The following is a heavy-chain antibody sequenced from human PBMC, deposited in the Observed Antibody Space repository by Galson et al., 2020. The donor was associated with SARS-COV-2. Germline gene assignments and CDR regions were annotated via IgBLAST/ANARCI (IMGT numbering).Heavy chain of an antibody. J-gene: IGHJ6*03. V-gene: IGHV3-23*01. CDR2: ISGSGGWT. CDR1: GFTSFSSYA. CDR3: AKAPQSERLNSSYDRDV. D-gene: IGHD1-1*01. Sequence: GGSLRLSCPPSGFTSFSSYAMAWVRQAPGKGLEWVSLISGSGGWTYYADSVKGRFTISRDNSKHTVYLQMNSLRVEDTAVYYCAKAPQSERLNSSYDRDVWGKGTTVTVSS.